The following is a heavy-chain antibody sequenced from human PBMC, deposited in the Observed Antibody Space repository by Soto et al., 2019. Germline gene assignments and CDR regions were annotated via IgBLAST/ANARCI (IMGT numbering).Heavy chain of an antibody. J-gene: IGHJ3*02. D-gene: IGHD6-13*01. CDR2: MNPNSGNT. CDR3: ARRRPFYRSRWYHSLHDDFDI. Sequence: ASVKVSCKASGYTFTSYDINWVRQATGQGLEWMGWMNPNSGNTGYAQKFQGRVTMTRNTSISTAYMELSSLRSEDTAVYYCARRRPFYRSRWYHSLHDDFDIWGPGTMVTV. V-gene: IGHV1-8*01. CDR1: GYTFTSYD.